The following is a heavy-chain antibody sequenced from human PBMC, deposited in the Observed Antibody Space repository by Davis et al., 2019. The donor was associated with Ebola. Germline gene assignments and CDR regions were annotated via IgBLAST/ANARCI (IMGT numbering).Heavy chain of an antibody. CDR2: FDPEDGET. J-gene: IGHJ4*02. V-gene: IGHV1-24*01. Sequence: ASVKVSCKVSGYTLTELSMHWVRQAPGKGLEWMGGFDPEDGETIYAQKFQGRVTMTEDTSTDTAYMELSSLRSEDTAVYYCATIDLGGSYSYFDYWGQGTLVTVSS. CDR3: ATIDLGGSYSYFDY. D-gene: IGHD1-26*01. CDR1: GYTLTELS.